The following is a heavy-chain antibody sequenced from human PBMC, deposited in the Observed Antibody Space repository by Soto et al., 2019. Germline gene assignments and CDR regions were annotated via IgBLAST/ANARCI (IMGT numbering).Heavy chain of an antibody. J-gene: IGHJ5*02. CDR3: ARVVVTYPKGRQLYNWFDP. CDR2: IYYSGST. D-gene: IGHD3-22*01. CDR1: CGSISSYY. V-gene: IGHV4-59*01. Sequence: SETLSLTCTFSCGSISSYYWSWIRQPPGKGLEWIGYIYYSGSTNYNPSLKSRVTISVDTSKNQFSLKLSSVTAADTAVYYCARVVVTYPKGRQLYNWFDPWGQGTLVTVSS.